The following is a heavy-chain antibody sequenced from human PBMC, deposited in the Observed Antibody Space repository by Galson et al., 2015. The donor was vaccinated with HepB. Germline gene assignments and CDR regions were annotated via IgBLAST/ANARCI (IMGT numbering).Heavy chain of an antibody. J-gene: IGHJ4*02. V-gene: IGHV3-23*01. CDR1: GFTFSSYA. CDR2: ISGSGGST. Sequence: SLRLSCAASGFTFSSYAMSWVRQAPGKGLEWVSAISGSGGSTYYADSVKGRFTISRDNSKNTLYLQMNSLRAEDTAVYYCAKDPIFPITPGIAVAGTYDYWGQGTLVTVSS. D-gene: IGHD6-19*01. CDR3: AKDPIFPITPGIAVAGTYDY.